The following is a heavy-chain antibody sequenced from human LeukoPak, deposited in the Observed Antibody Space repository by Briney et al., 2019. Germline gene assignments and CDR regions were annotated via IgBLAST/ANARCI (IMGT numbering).Heavy chain of an antibody. Sequence: ASVKVSCKASGYTFTGYYMHWVRQAPGQGLEWMGRIIPILGIANYAQKFQGRVTITADKSTSTAYMELSSLRSEDTAVYYCARDPSGHNAFDIWGQGTMVTVSS. CDR1: GYTFTGYY. CDR3: ARDPSGHNAFDI. J-gene: IGHJ3*02. CDR2: IIPILGIA. V-gene: IGHV1-69*04. D-gene: IGHD3-10*01.